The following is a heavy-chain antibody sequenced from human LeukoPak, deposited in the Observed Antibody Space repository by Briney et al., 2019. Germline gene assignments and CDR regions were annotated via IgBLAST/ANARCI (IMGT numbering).Heavy chain of an antibody. CDR2: IYPDDSDT. CDR3: ARRNRGYDV. J-gene: IGHJ6*02. D-gene: IGHD5-18*01. Sequence: GESLQISCKGSGYSFSSYWIGWVRQMPGKGLEWMGIIYPDDSDTRYSPSFQGQVTISADKSISTAYLQWSSLKTSDNAMYYCARRNRGYDVWGQGTTVTVSS. V-gene: IGHV5-51*01. CDR1: GYSFSSYW.